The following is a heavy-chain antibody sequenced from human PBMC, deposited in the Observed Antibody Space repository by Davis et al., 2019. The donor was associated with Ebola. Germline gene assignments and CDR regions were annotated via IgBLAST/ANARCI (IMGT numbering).Heavy chain of an antibody. CDR2: SYPSNGNT. Sequence: ASVKVSCKASGYTFTSYGITWVRQAPGQGLEWMGWSYPSNGNTHYAQKLQDRVTMTIDTSTSTAYMELRSLRSDDTAMYYCSRDPWADPFDIWGQGTLVTVSS. D-gene: IGHD7-27*01. CDR3: SRDPWADPFDI. V-gene: IGHV1-18*01. J-gene: IGHJ3*02. CDR1: GYTFTSYG.